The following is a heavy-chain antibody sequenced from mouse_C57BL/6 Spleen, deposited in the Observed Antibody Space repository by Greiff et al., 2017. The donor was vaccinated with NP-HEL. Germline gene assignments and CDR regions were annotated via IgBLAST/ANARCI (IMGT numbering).Heavy chain of an antibody. V-gene: IGHV3-2*02. Sequence: EVQLQQSGPGLVKPSQSLSLTCTVTGYSITSGYGWNWIRQFPGNKLEWMGYISYSGSTNYNPSLKRRISITRDTSKNQFFLQLNSVTTEDTATYYWARPARIKYWGQGTTLTVSS. J-gene: IGHJ2*01. CDR2: ISYSGST. CDR3: ARPARIKY. D-gene: IGHD1-2*01. CDR1: GYSITSGYG.